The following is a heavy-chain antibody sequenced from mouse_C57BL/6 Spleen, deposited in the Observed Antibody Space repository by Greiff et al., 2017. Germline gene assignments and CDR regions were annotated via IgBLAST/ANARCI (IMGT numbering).Heavy chain of an antibody. Sequence: EVNLVESGGDLLKPGGSLKLSCASSGFTFSSYGMSWVRQTPDKRLEWVATISSGCSYTYYPDSVKGRFTISRDNAKNTLYLQKSSLKSEDTAMYYCARRNYSNYDAMDYGGQRTSVTVAS. CDR1: GFTFSSYG. D-gene: IGHD2-5*01. V-gene: IGHV5-6*02. CDR3: ARRNYSNYDAMDY. J-gene: IGHJ4*01. CDR2: ISSGCSYT.